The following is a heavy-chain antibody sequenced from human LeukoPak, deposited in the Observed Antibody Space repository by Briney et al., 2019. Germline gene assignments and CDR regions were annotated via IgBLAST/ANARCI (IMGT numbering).Heavy chain of an antibody. CDR1: GGTFSSYA. D-gene: IGHD6-19*01. CDR2: IIPIFGTA. V-gene: IGHV1-69*01. J-gene: IGHJ4*02. CDR3: ARVAVAGGLDY. Sequence: ASVKVSCKASGGTFSSYAISWVRQAPGQGLEWMGGIIPIFGTANYAQKFQGRVTITADESTSTAYMELRSLRSDDTAVYYCARVAVAGGLDYWGQGTLVTVSS.